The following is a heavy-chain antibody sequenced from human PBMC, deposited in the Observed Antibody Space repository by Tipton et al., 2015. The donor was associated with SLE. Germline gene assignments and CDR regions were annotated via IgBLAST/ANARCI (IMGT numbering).Heavy chain of an antibody. J-gene: IGHJ6*03. CDR2: ISHSGGA. D-gene: IGHD3-10*01. CDR1: GGSFSGYA. Sequence: TLSLTCAISGGSFSGYAWSWIRQSPGKRLEWIGEISHSGGANYNPSLKSRATMSLDRSNNEFSLRLNSVTAADTAVYYCARGVSGYFHYCYMDVWGRGTTVTISS. V-gene: IGHV4-34*01. CDR3: ARGVSGYFHYCYMDV.